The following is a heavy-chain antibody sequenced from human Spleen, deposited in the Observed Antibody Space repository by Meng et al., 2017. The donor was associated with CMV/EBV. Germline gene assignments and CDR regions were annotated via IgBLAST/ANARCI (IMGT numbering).Heavy chain of an antibody. V-gene: IGHV4-39*07. D-gene: IGHD6-6*01. J-gene: IGHJ3*02. Sequence: ESLKISCTVSGASITSSSYFWDWIRQSPGKGLEWIGILSYGGNIYYNSSLKSRVTISVDTSKNEFSLRLTSVTAADTAVYYCARSSGAIWGQGTMVTVSS. CDR2: LSYGGNI. CDR3: ARSSGAI. CDR1: GASITSSSYF.